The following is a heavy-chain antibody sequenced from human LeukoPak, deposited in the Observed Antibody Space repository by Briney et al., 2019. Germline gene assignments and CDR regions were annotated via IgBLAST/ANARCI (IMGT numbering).Heavy chain of an antibody. CDR1: GYTFTSNY. V-gene: IGHV1-46*01. Sequence: ASVKVSCKASGYTFTSNYIHWVRQAPAQGLEWMGMIYPRDGSTSYAQKFQGRVTVTRDTSTSTVHMELSGLRSEDTAVYYCARDQEGFDYWGQGTLLTVSS. CDR2: IYPRDGST. CDR3: ARDQEGFDY. J-gene: IGHJ4*02.